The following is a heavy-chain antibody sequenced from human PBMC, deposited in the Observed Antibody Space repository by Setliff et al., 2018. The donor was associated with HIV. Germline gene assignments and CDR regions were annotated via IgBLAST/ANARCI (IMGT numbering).Heavy chain of an antibody. CDR3: TRDGSGWSQD. D-gene: IGHD6-19*01. CDR2: TRQDEGEK. V-gene: IGHV3-7*01. Sequence: PGGSLRLSCAASGFTFNAYTVNWVRQTPGKRLEWVANTRQDEGEKFYADSVRGRFTISRDNAKNSLYLQMNDLRAEDTAVYYCTRDGSGWSQDWGQGSLVTVSS. CDR1: GFTFNAYT. J-gene: IGHJ4*02.